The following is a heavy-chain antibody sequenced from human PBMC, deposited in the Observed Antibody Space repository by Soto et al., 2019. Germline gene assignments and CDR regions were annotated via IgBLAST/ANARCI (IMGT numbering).Heavy chain of an antibody. V-gene: IGHV1-46*01. J-gene: IGHJ4*02. D-gene: IGHD1-1*01. CDR1: GYTFTNYY. CDR3: ARDNSAANGVLDH. Sequence: QVQLVQSGAEVKNPGASVKLSCKASGYTFTNYYLHWVRQAPGQVLEWVGMINPSARSASYAQKFRGRLTMDRDTSTTTVYMELSPLTFEDTAVYFCARDNSAANGVLDHWGQGTLVTVSS. CDR2: INPSARSA.